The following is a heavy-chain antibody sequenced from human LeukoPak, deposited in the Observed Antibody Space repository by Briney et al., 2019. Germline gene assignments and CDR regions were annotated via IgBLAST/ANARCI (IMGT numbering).Heavy chain of an antibody. D-gene: IGHD3-3*01. CDR1: GGSISSGDYY. Sequence: SQTLSLTCTVSGGSISSGDYYWSWIRQPQGRGLEWIGYIYYSGSTYYNPSLKSRVTISVDTSKNQFSLKLSSVTAADTAVYYCARALTYYDFWSGYYKAGAFDYWGQGTLVTVSS. J-gene: IGHJ4*02. V-gene: IGHV4-30-4*08. CDR3: ARALTYYDFWSGYYKAGAFDY. CDR2: IYYSGST.